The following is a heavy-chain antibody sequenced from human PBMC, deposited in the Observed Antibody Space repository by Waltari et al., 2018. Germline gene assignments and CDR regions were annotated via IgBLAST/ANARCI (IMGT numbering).Heavy chain of an antibody. D-gene: IGHD3-10*01. CDR3: ARGPTPMVRGSNY. CDR1: GGSFSGYY. J-gene: IGHJ4*02. CDR2: INHSGST. V-gene: IGHV4-34*01. Sequence: QVQLQQWGAGLLKPSETLSLTCAVYGGSFSGYYWSWIRQPPGKGLEWSGEINHSGSTNYNPSLKSRVTIPVDTSKNQFSRKLSSVTAADTAVYYCARGPTPMVRGSNYWGQGTLVTVSS.